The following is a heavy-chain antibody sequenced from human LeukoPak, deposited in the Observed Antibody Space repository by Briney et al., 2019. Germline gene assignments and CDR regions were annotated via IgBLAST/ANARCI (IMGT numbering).Heavy chain of an antibody. D-gene: IGHD6-13*01. CDR3: AKRVPAAAGTRFDY. V-gene: IGHV3-23*01. Sequence: GGSLRLSCAASAFTFSNYAMSWVRHDPGNGREWVSAISGGGASTYYADSVKGRFTISRDNSKNTLYLQMNSLRAEDRAIYYCAKRVPAAAGTRFDYWGQGTLVTVSS. J-gene: IGHJ4*02. CDR2: ISGGGAST. CDR1: AFTFSNYA.